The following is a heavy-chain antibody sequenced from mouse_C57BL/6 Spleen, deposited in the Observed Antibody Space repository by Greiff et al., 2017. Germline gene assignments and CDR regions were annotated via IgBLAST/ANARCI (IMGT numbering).Heavy chain of an antibody. V-gene: IGHV1-39*01. Sequence: VQLQQSGPELVKPGASVKISCKASGYSFTDYNMNWVKQSNGKSLEWIGEINPNYGTTSYNQKFKGKATLTVDQSSSTAYMQLNSLTSEDSAVYYWERSGYDYDDWYFDVWGTGTTVTVSS. CDR1: GYSFTDYN. D-gene: IGHD2-4*01. CDR3: ERSGYDYDDWYFDV. CDR2: INPNYGTT. J-gene: IGHJ1*03.